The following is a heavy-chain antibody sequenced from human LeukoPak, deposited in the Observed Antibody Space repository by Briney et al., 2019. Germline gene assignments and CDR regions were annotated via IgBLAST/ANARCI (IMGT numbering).Heavy chain of an antibody. J-gene: IGHJ5*02. CDR1: GGSISGSNW. CDR2: IYHSGST. D-gene: IGHD6-13*01. Sequence: SETLSLTCAVSGGSISGSNWWSWVRQPPGKGLEWIGEIYHSGSTNYNPSLKSRVTISVDTSKNQFSLKLSPVTAADTAVYYCARTGIAAARFWRFDPWGQGTLVTVSS. V-gene: IGHV4-4*02. CDR3: ARTGIAAARFWRFDP.